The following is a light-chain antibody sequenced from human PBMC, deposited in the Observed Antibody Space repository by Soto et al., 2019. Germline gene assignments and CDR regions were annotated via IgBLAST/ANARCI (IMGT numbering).Light chain of an antibody. CDR2: DVA. J-gene: IGLJ2*01. Sequence: QPVLTQPRSVSGSPGQSVTISCTGTSSDVGTYNYVSWYQQHPGKAPKLMIYDVAKRPSGVPGRFSGSKSGNTASLTISGLQAEDEADYYCCSYAGSSPVLIGGGTKLTVL. CDR3: CSYAGSSPVL. V-gene: IGLV2-11*01. CDR1: SSDVGTYNY.